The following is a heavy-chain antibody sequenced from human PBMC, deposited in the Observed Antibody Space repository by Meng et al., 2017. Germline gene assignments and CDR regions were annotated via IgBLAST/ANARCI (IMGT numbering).Heavy chain of an antibody. Sequence: VQAVQCVARARKPGASVSVSCGASGNTLSSDCFSWVRQAPGQGLGWLGWINTYNGKTDYAQKFQGRITMTTGTFTSTAYMELRNLRSDDTAVYYCATRGNPYLNCWGQGTLVTVSS. CDR3: ATRGNPYLNC. V-gene: IGHV1-18*01. J-gene: IGHJ4*02. CDR1: GNTLSSDC. CDR2: INTYNGKT.